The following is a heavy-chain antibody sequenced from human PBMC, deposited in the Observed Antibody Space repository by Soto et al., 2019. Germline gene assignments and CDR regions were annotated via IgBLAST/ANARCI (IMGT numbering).Heavy chain of an antibody. D-gene: IGHD2-21*02. Sequence: QVRLQESGPGLVKPSETLSLTCTVSGGSISSYYWSWIRQPPGKGLEWIGYMYNTGSTIYNPSLKSRVTLSVDTSKNQFSLKLNSVTAADTAVYYCARDLWGYCGADCYPLDVWGQGTTVTVSS. J-gene: IGHJ6*02. CDR1: GGSISSYY. V-gene: IGHV4-59*01. CDR3: ARDLWGYCGADCYPLDV. CDR2: MYNTGST.